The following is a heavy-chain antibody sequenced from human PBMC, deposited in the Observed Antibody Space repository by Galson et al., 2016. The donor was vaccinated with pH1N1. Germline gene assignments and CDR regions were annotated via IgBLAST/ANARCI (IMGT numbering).Heavy chain of an antibody. V-gene: IGHV5-51*01. CDR1: GYRFPRSW. D-gene: IGHD4-17*01. CDR2: IYLGGSLI. Sequence: QSGAEVTKPGESLKISCKGSGYRFPRSWIGWVRQMPGKGLEWMGIIYLGGSLIRYRPSFQGQVTISADKSVNIVYLEWVSLKASDTAMYYCARQNDYGDYRGDAFDIWGQGTMVTVSS. CDR3: ARQNDYGDYRGDAFDI. J-gene: IGHJ3*02.